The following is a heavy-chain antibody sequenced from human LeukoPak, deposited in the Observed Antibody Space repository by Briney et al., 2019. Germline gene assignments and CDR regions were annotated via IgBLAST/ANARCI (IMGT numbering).Heavy chain of an antibody. CDR3: ARDSGRTGFDY. Sequence: GGSLRLSCTASGFTVSSNYMSWVRQAPGKGLEWVSVIYSGGSTYYADSVKGRFTISRDNSKNTLYLQMNSLRAEDTAVYYCARDSGRTGFDYWGQGTLVTVSS. CDR2: IYSGGST. CDR1: GFTVSSNY. V-gene: IGHV3-66*02. D-gene: IGHD3-10*01. J-gene: IGHJ4*02.